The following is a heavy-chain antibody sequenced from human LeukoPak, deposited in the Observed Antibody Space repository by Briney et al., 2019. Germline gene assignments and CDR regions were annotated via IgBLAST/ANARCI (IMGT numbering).Heavy chain of an antibody. CDR1: GYTFTRYA. V-gene: IGHV1-8*01. CDR2: MNPHSGNT. CDR3: AREGYRTGLDY. D-gene: IGHD1-14*01. Sequence: VSVKVSCKSSGYTFTRYAINWVRQATGQGLEWMGWMNPHSGNTGYAQKFQGRVTMTRNTSISTAYMELSSLRSEDTAVYYCAREGYRTGLDYWGQGTLVTVSS. J-gene: IGHJ4*02.